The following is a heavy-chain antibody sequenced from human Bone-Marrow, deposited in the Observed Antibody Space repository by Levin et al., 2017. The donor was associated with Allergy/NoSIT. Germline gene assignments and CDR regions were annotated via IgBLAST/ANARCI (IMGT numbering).Heavy chain of an antibody. CDR1: GFTFSNAW. Sequence: GGSLRLSCAASGFTFSNAWMSWVRQAPGKGLEWVGRIKSKTDGGTTDYAAPVKGRFTISRDDSKNTLYLQMNSLKTEDTAVYYCTTDWDYYDSSGYTDLFDYWGQGTLVTVSS. J-gene: IGHJ4*02. D-gene: IGHD3-22*01. CDR3: TTDWDYYDSSGYTDLFDY. V-gene: IGHV3-15*01. CDR2: IKSKTDGGTT.